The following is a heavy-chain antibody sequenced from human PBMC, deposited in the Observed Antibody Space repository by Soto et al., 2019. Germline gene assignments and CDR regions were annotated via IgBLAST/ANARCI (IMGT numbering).Heavy chain of an antibody. J-gene: IGHJ5*02. D-gene: IGHD1-1*01. V-gene: IGHV1-3*01. CDR3: ARVRTSAIVHRSYNWFDT. CDR2: INAGNGNT. Sequence: ASVKVSCKASGYTFTSYAMHWVRQAPGQRLEWMGWINAGNGNTKYSQKFQGRVTITRDTSASTAYMELSSLRSEDTAVYYCARVRTSAIVHRSYNWFDTWGQGTLVTVSS. CDR1: GYTFTSYA.